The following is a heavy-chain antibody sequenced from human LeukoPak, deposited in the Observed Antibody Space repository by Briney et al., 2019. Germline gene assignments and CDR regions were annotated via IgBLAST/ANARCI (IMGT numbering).Heavy chain of an antibody. D-gene: IGHD2-2*01. Sequence: SETLSLTCTVSGGSVSGYYWSWIRQPPGKGLEWIGYIFYSGSTNYNPSLKSRVSISVDTSKNQFSLKLSSVTAADTAVYYCARDRTVPAAGYYGMDVWGQGTTVTVSS. CDR1: GGSVSGYY. CDR2: IFYSGST. CDR3: ARDRTVPAAGYYGMDV. V-gene: IGHV4-59*02. J-gene: IGHJ6*02.